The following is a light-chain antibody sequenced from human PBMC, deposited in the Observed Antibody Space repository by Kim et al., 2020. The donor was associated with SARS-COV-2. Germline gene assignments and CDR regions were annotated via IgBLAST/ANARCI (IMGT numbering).Light chain of an antibody. CDR1: SSDAGGYNY. CDR3: CSYAGTTWVV. J-gene: IGLJ3*02. V-gene: IGLV2-11*01. CDR2: DVT. Sequence: QSALTQPRSVSGSPGQSVTISCTGTSSDAGGYNYVSWYQQHPGKAPRLMIYDVTKRPSGVPDRFSGSKSGNTASLTISGLQAEDEADYYCCSYAGTTWVVFGGGTELTVL.